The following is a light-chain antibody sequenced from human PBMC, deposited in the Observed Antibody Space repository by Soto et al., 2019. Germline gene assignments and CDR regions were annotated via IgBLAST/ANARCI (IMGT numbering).Light chain of an antibody. CDR3: LQDYNYPRT. Sequence: DIQMTQSPSTLSASVGDRVTIACRASQTISSWVAWYQQKPGKAPRLLIYKTSSLESGVPSRFSGSGSGTEFTLTISGLQPDDFASYYCLQDYNYPRTFGQGTKVDIK. J-gene: IGKJ1*01. CDR1: QTISSW. V-gene: IGKV1-5*03. CDR2: KTS.